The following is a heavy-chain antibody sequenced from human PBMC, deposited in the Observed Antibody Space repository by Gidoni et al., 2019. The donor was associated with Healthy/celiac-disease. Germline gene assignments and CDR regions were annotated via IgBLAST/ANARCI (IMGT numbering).Heavy chain of an antibody. Sequence: QVQLQESGPGLVKPSQTLSLTCTVSGGSISSGGYYWSWIRQHRGKGLEWIGYIYYSGSTYYNPSLKSRVTISVDTSKNQFSLKLSAVTAADTAVYYCARDRGSGMIVPVGNWFDPWGQGTLVTVSS. CDR2: IYYSGST. CDR1: GGSISSGGYY. V-gene: IGHV4-31*03. J-gene: IGHJ5*02. CDR3: ARDRGSGMIVPVGNWFDP. D-gene: IGHD3-22*01.